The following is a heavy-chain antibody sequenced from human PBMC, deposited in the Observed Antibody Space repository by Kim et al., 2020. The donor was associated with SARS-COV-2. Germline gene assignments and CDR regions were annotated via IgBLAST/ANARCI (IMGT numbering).Heavy chain of an antibody. CDR1: GYTFTSYG. D-gene: IGHD6-19*01. Sequence: ASVKVSCKASGYTFTSYGISWVRQAPGQGPEWMGWISTYNGNTKYAQKLQGRVTMTTDTSTSTAYMELRSLRSDDMAVYYCARDRSEQWLAKWGQGTLVTVSS. J-gene: IGHJ4*02. V-gene: IGHV1-18*03. CDR2: ISTYNGNT. CDR3: ARDRSEQWLAK.